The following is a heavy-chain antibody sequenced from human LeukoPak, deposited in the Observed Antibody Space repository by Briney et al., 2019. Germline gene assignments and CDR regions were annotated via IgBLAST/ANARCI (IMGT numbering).Heavy chain of an antibody. J-gene: IGHJ6*02. CDR1: GGSISSSSYY. CDR2: IYYSGST. V-gene: IGHV4-39*01. CDR3: ALWSSYYYDMDV. D-gene: IGHD3-10*01. Sequence: SETLSLACTVSGGSISSSSYYWGWIRQPPGKGLEWIGSIYYSGSTHYNPSLKSRVTISVDTSKNQFSLKLSSVTAADTAVYYCALWSSYYYDMDVWGQGTTVTVSS.